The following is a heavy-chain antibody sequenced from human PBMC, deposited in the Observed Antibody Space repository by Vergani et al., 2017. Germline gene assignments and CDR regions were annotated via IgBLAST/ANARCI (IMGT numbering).Heavy chain of an antibody. CDR3: ARMGPGYSSSWPPGGDAFDI. J-gene: IGHJ3*02. CDR1: GGSISSYY. CDR2: IYYSGST. V-gene: IGHV4-59*08. D-gene: IGHD6-13*01. Sequence: QVQLQESGPGLVKPSETLSLTCTVSGGSISSYYWSWIRQPPGKGLEWIGYIYYSGSTNYNPSLKSRVTISGDTSKNQFSLKLSSVTAADTAVYYCARMGPGYSSSWPPGGDAFDIWGQGTMVTVSS.